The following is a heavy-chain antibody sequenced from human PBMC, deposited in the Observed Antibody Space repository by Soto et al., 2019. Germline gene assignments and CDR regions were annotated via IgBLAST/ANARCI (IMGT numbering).Heavy chain of an antibody. D-gene: IGHD3-22*01. Sequence: SETLSLTCAVSGGSISSGGYSWSWIRQPPGKGLEWIGYIYHSGSTYYNPSLKSRVTISVDTSKNQFSLNLTSVTAADTAVYYCARLGGYYQAFDQWAQGSLVTVS. V-gene: IGHV4-30-2*01. CDR2: IYHSGST. J-gene: IGHJ4*02. CDR1: GGSISSGGYS. CDR3: ARLGGYYQAFDQ.